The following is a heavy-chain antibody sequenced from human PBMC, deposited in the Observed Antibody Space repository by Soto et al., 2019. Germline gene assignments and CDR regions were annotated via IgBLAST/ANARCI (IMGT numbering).Heavy chain of an antibody. V-gene: IGHV1-69*08. J-gene: IGHJ5*02. CDR2: IIPILGIA. CDR1: GGTFSSYT. CDR3: AREWGIAAAVWDVGWFDP. Sequence: QVQLVQSGAEVKKPGSSVKVSCKASGGTFSSYTISWVRQAPGQGLEWMGRIIPILGIANYAQKFQGRVTITADKSTSTAYMELSSLRSEETAVYYCAREWGIAAAVWDVGWFDPWGQGTLVTVSS. D-gene: IGHD6-13*01.